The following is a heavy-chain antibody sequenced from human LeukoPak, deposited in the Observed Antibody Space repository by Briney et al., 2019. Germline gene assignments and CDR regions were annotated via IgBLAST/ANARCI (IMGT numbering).Heavy chain of an antibody. J-gene: IGHJ3*02. V-gene: IGHV1-18*01. Sequence: GASVKVSCKASGYTFTSYGISWVRQAPGQGLEWMGWISAYNGNTNYAQKLQGRVTMTTDTSTSTAYMELRSLRSDDTAVYYCARDWGDYGEDAFDIWGQGTMVTVSS. CDR1: GYTFTSYG. D-gene: IGHD4-17*01. CDR2: ISAYNGNT. CDR3: ARDWGDYGEDAFDI.